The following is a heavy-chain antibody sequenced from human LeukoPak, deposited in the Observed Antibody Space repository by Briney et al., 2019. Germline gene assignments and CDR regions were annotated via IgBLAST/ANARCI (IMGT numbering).Heavy chain of an antibody. V-gene: IGHV3-30-3*01. CDR1: GPNFETSA. J-gene: IGHJ4*02. Sequence: GKSLRLSCAYYGPNFETSAMHWVRQAPGKGLEWVAVISYDGSNKYYADSVKGRFTISRDNSKNTLYLQMNSLRAEDTAVYYCARPHLRYSSSPPFDYWGQGTLVTVSS. D-gene: IGHD6-13*01. CDR2: ISYDGSNK. CDR3: ARPHLRYSSSPPFDY.